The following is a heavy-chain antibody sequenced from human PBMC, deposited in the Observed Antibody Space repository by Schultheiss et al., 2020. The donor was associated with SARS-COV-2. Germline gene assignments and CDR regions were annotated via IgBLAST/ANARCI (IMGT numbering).Heavy chain of an antibody. CDR1: GFTVSANY. Sequence: GGSLRLSCAASGFTVSANYMNWVRQAPGKGLEWVSVIYSGGSTYYADSVKGRFTISRDSSKNTLYLQMNSLRVEDTAVYYCARWGMKVGSHWGQGTRVTVSS. CDR2: IYSGGST. V-gene: IGHV3-53*01. J-gene: IGHJ4*02. CDR3: ARWGMKVGSH. D-gene: IGHD1-26*01.